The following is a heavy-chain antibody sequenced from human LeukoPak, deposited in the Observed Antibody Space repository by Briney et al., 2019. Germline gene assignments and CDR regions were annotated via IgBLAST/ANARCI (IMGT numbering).Heavy chain of an antibody. CDR1: GYSFTSYW. CDR2: IYPGDSDT. Sequence: PGESLQISCQGSGYSFTSYWIGWVRQLPGKGLEWMGIIYPGDSDTRYSPSFQGQVTISADKSISTAYLQWSSLKASDTAMYYCARPENDYVWGSYRLLYWGQGTLVTVSS. V-gene: IGHV5-51*01. CDR3: ARPENDYVWGSYRLLY. J-gene: IGHJ4*02. D-gene: IGHD3-16*02.